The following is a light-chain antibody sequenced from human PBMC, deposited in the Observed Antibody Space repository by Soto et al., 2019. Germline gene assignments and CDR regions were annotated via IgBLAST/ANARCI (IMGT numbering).Light chain of an antibody. CDR3: QVWDSSKGV. V-gene: IGLV3-21*02. J-gene: IGLJ3*02. CDR2: DDS. Sequence: SYELTQPPSVSVAPGQTARITCGGNNIGSKSVHWYQQKPGQAPVLVVYDDSDRPSGIPERFSGSNSGNTATLTISRVEVGDEADYYCQVWDSSKGVFGGGTKVTVL. CDR1: NIGSKS.